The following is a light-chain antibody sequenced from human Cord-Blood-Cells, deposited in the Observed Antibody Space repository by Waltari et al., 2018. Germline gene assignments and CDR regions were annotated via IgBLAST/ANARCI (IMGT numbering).Light chain of an antibody. CDR2: GAS. J-gene: IGKJ4*01. Sequence: EIVLTQSPGTLSLSPGERATLSCKARQSVSSSYLAWYQPKPGQAPRLLIYGASSRATGIPDRFSGSGSGTDFTLTISRLEPEDFAVYYCQQYGSSPLTFGGGTKVEIK. CDR1: QSVSSSY. CDR3: QQYGSSPLT. V-gene: IGKV3-20*01.